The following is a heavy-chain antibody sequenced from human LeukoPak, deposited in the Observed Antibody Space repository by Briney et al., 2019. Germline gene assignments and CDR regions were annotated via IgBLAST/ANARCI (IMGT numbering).Heavy chain of an antibody. Sequence: GGSLRLSCAASGFTFSIYAMTWVRQAPGKGLEWVSAISGRGDRTYYADSVEGRFTISRDASKRTLFLKMSSLRAEDTAVYYCARDWGSIVATSPQDSWGQGTLVTVSS. CDR3: ARDWGSIVATSPQDS. D-gene: IGHD5-12*01. J-gene: IGHJ4*02. V-gene: IGHV3-23*01. CDR2: ISGRGDRT. CDR1: GFTFSIYA.